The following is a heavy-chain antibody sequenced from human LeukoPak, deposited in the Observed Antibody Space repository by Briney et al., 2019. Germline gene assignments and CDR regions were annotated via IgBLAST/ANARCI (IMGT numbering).Heavy chain of an antibody. J-gene: IGHJ3*02. D-gene: IGHD6-13*01. CDR2: ISGSGGST. CDR1: GFTFSSYA. Sequence: GGSLRLSCAASGFTFSSYAMSWARQAPGKGLEWVSAISGSGGSTYYAGSVKGRFTISRDNSKNTLYLQMNSLRAEDTAVYYCAKDGVGSSLNAFDIWGQGTMVTVSS. CDR3: AKDGVGSSLNAFDI. V-gene: IGHV3-23*01.